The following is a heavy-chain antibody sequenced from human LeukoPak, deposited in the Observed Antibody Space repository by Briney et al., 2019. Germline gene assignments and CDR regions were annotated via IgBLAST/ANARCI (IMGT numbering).Heavy chain of an antibody. Sequence: ASVKVSCKASGYTFTSYYMHWVRQATGQGLEWMGWMNPNSGNTGYAQKFQGRVTMTRNTSISTAYMELSSLRSEDTAVYYCARGIRVIRYFDWLGYYYMDVWGKGTTVTASS. CDR3: ARGIRVIRYFDWLGYYYMDV. V-gene: IGHV1-8*02. CDR2: MNPNSGNT. J-gene: IGHJ6*03. D-gene: IGHD3-9*01. CDR1: GYTFTSYY.